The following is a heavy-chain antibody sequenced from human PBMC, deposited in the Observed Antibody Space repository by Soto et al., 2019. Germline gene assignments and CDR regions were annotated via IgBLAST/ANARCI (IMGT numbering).Heavy chain of an antibody. V-gene: IGHV1-2*02. CDR2: INPNRGDT. CDR3: ARDGLTVQYASDI. Sequence: QVHLVQSGAEVKKPGASVKVSCEASGYTFTDYFIHWVRQAPGQGLEWMGWINPNRGDTKFAPRFQGRVTMTANTSISTAYMELTSLRSDDTAVYFCARDGLTVQYASDIWGQGTMVIVSS. J-gene: IGHJ3*02. CDR1: GYTFTDYF. D-gene: IGHD3-9*01.